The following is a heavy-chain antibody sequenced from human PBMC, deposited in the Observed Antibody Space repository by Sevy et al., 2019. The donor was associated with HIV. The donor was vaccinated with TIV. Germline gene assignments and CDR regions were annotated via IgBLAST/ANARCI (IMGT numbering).Heavy chain of an antibody. V-gene: IGHV3-9*01. CDR2: ISWNSGDI. Sequence: GGPLRLSCAASGFTFIDYTMHWVRQVPGKGLEWVSGISWNSGDIDYADSVKGRFTISRDNAKNSLYLQMNSLRVEDTALYYCAKEEWDLDAFDVWGQGTMVTVSS. CDR1: GFTFIDYT. CDR3: AKEEWDLDAFDV. J-gene: IGHJ3*01. D-gene: IGHD1-26*01.